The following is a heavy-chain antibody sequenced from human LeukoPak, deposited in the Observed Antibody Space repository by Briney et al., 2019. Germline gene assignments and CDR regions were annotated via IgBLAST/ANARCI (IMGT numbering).Heavy chain of an antibody. CDR2: IDYSGST. J-gene: IGHJ4*02. V-gene: IGHV4-61*10. D-gene: IGHD2-2*01. CDR3: ARGLFSTRRESDY. Sequence: PSQTLSLTCTVSGGSISSGSYYWSWIRQPAGKGLEWIGYIDYSGSTSYNPSLKSRVTISIDTSKNQLSLRLTSVAAADTAVYFCARGLFSTRRESDYWGQGTLVTVSS. CDR1: GGSISSGSYY.